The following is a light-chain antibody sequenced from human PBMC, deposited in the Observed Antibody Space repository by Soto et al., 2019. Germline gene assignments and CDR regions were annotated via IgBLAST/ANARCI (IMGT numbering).Light chain of an antibody. CDR1: ESIRTC. CDR3: QQYHNYPRT. J-gene: IGKJ1*01. V-gene: IGKV1-5*01. Sequence: DIQMTQSPYSLSASIGERVTITCRASESIRTCLAWYQHKPGKAPKFLIYDASSLESGVPSRFSGSGSGTEITLTISNLQPDDFATYFCQQYHNYPRTFGQGTKVDIK. CDR2: DAS.